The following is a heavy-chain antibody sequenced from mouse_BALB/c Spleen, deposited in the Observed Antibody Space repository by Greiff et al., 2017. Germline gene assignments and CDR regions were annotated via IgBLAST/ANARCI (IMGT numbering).Heavy chain of an antibody. Sequence: VKLVESGPGLVAPSQSLSITCTVSGFSLTSYGVHWVRQPPGKGLEWLGVIWAGGSTNYNSALMSRLSISKDNSKSQVFLKMNSLQTDDTAMYYCARDLGTARAWFAYWGQGTLVTVSA. J-gene: IGHJ3*01. CDR3: ARDLGTARAWFAY. V-gene: IGHV2-9*02. CDR2: IWAGGST. CDR1: GFSLTSYG. D-gene: IGHD3-2*01.